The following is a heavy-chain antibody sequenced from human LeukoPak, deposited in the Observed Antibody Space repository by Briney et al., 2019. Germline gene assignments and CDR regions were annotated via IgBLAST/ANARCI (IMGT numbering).Heavy chain of an antibody. D-gene: IGHD6-13*01. V-gene: IGHV4-34*01. Sequence: SETLSLTCAVYGGSFSGYYWRWVRQPPGKGLEWVGEINHSGSTNYYPSLTSRVSISVGKTKKQFPLRLSSVPGAETVVYYCARGPRPCRIAAAGPNLDYWGQGTLVTVSS. J-gene: IGHJ4*02. CDR1: GGSFSGYY. CDR2: INHSGST. CDR3: ARGPRPCRIAAAGPNLDY.